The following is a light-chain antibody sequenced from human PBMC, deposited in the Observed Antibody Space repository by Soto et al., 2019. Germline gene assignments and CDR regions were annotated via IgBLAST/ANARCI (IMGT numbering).Light chain of an antibody. Sequence: DIQLTQSPSSLSASVGDRVTISCRASQSISNSLNWYQKKPGKAPNLLIYTASSLQSGVPSRFSGSGSGTDFTLTINGLQPEDFATYYCQQAASFPITFGQGTRLEIK. J-gene: IGKJ5*01. CDR1: QSISNS. CDR2: TAS. CDR3: QQAASFPIT. V-gene: IGKV1-12*01.